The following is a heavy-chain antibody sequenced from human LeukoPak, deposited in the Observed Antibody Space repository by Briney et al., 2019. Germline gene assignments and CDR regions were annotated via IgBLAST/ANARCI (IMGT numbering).Heavy chain of an antibody. J-gene: IGHJ4*02. CDR1: GFTFNSYP. CDR3: ARPHYYDSSGYQPFDY. D-gene: IGHD3-22*01. V-gene: IGHV3-23*01. Sequence: GGSLRLSCAASGFTFNSYPMTWVRQAPGKGLEWVSGISGSAGRIDYADAVKGRFTISRDNVKNSLYLQMNSLRAEDTAVYYCARPHYYDSSGYQPFDYWGQGTLVTVSS. CDR2: ISGSAGRI.